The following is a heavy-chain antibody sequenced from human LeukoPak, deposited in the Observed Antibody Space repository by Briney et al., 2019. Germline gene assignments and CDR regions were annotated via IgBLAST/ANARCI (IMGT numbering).Heavy chain of an antibody. D-gene: IGHD3-10*01. CDR3: AKDGSKYYYGSGSYYDY. Sequence: PVGSLRLSCAASGFTLSSYGMHWVRQAPGTGLEGVAVISYDGSNKYYADSVKGRFTSSRDNSKNTLYLQMNSLRAEDTAVYYCAKDGSKYYYGSGSYYDYWGQGTLVTVSS. CDR2: ISYDGSNK. J-gene: IGHJ4*02. CDR1: GFTLSSYG. V-gene: IGHV3-30*18.